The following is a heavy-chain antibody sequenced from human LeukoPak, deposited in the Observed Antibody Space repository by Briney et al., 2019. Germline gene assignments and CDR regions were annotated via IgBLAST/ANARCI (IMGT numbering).Heavy chain of an antibody. J-gene: IGHJ4*02. V-gene: IGHV1-46*01. CDR1: GYTFTSYY. Sequence: ASVTVSCKASGYTFTSYYMHWVRQAPGQGLEWMGIINHSGGSTSYAQKFQGRVTMTRDTSTSTVYMELSSLRSEDTAVYYCARGKGVMITFGGVMGYWGQGTLVTVSS. CDR2: INHSGGST. CDR3: ARGKGVMITFGGVMGY. D-gene: IGHD3-16*01.